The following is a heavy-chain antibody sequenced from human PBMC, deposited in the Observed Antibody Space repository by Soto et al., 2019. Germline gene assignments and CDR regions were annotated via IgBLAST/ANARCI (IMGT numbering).Heavy chain of an antibody. D-gene: IGHD6-19*01. V-gene: IGHV6-1*01. CDR3: ARDPTHAMYSSGWYVYYYYGMDV. J-gene: IGHJ6*02. CDR1: GDSVSSNSAA. CDR2: TYYRSKWYN. Sequence: LSLTCAISGDSVSSNSAAWNGSRQSPSRGLEWLGRTYYRSKWYNDYAVSVKSRITINPDTSKNQFSLQLNSVTPKDTAVYYCARDPTHAMYSSGWYVYYYYGMDVWGQGTTVTVSS.